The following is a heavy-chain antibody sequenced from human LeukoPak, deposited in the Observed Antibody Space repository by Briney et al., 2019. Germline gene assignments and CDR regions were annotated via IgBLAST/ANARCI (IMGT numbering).Heavy chain of an antibody. CDR3: AKGASSGWLLYWFDP. CDR1: GFTFSSYV. CDR2: ISGSGVST. V-gene: IGHV3-23*01. J-gene: IGHJ5*02. D-gene: IGHD6-19*01. Sequence: GGSLRLSCAASGFTFSSYVMTWVRQAPGRGLEWVSGISGSGVSTYYADSVKGRFTISRGNSKNTLYLQINSLRAEDTAIYYCAKGASSGWLLYWFDPWGQGTLVTVSS.